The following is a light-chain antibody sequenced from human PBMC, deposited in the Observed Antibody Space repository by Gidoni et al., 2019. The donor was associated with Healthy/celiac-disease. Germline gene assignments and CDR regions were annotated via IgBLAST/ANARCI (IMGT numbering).Light chain of an antibody. J-gene: IGKJ1*01. CDR3: QQYYSYSWT. V-gene: IGKV1-8*01. CDR2: AAS. CDR1: QGISSY. Sequence: AIRITQSPSSLSVSTGDGVTITCRASQGISSYLAWYQQKPGKAPKLLIYAASTLQSGVPSRFSGSGSGTDFTLTISCLQSEDFATYYCQQYYSYSWTFGQGTKVEIK.